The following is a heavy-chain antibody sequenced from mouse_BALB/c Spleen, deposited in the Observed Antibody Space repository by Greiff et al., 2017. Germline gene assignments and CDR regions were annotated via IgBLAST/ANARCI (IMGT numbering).Heavy chain of an antibody. V-gene: IGHV5-6-5*01. D-gene: IGHD2-10*02. J-gene: IGHJ2*01. Sequence: EVQLVESGAGLVRPGGSLKLSCAASGFTFRSYSMSWVRQTPEQMLEWVASISTSGNTYLPDSVKGRFTISTVNARNILHLQINCLRSEDTAMYFCARESRYTRSMTYYFVSWAQGSTLTASS. CDR3: ARESRYTRSMTYYFVS. CDR2: ISTSGNT. CDR1: GFTFRSYS.